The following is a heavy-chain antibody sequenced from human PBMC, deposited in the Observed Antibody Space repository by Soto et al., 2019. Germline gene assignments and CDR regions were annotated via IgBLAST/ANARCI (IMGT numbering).Heavy chain of an antibody. D-gene: IGHD3-22*01. Sequence: LSLTCTVSGDSISNSYWSWIRQPPGKGLEWIGYIYYSGNTNYNPSLKSRVTISVDTSKTHFSLRLSSVSAADTAVYYCTRGYSDAGVFDYWGQGTLVTVSS. CDR1: GDSISNSY. CDR2: IYYSGNT. J-gene: IGHJ4*02. CDR3: TRGYSDAGVFDY. V-gene: IGHV4-59*01.